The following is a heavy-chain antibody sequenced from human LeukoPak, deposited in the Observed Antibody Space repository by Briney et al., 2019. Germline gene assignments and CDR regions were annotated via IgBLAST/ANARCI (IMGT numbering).Heavy chain of an antibody. CDR1: GFTFDDYA. CDR2: ICWNSGSI. CDR3: AKAAELGHYYYGMDV. Sequence: PGGSLRLYCAASGFTFDDYAMHWVRQAPGKGLEWVSGICWNSGSIGYADSVKGRFTISRDNAKNSLYLQMNSLRAEDTALYYCAKAAELGHYYYGMDVWGQGTTVTVSS. D-gene: IGHD6-6*01. J-gene: IGHJ6*02. V-gene: IGHV3-9*01.